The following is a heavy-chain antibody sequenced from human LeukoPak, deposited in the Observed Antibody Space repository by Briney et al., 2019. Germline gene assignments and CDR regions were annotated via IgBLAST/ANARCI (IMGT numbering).Heavy chain of an antibody. CDR1: GFTVSSNY. D-gene: IGHD6-19*01. CDR2: IYSGGST. Sequence: PGGSLRLSCAASGFTVSSNYMSWVRQAPGKGLEWVLVIYSGGSTYYADSVKGRFTISRDNSKNTLYLQMNSLRAEDTAVYYCASTGSGWYYFDYWGQGTLVTVSS. CDR3: ASTGSGWYYFDY. J-gene: IGHJ4*02. V-gene: IGHV3-66*02.